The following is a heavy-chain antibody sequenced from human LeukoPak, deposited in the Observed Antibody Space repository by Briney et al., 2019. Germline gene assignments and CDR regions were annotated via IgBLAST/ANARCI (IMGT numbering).Heavy chain of an antibody. Sequence: GGSLRLSCVVSGLTFYSYDMSWVRHAPGKGLEWVSSISGSDDRTYYVDSVKGRFTISRDDSKNTLFLQMNSLRAEDTAVYYCAKEWGDYWGQGTLVTVSS. CDR2: ISGSDDRT. CDR1: GLTFYSYD. J-gene: IGHJ4*02. D-gene: IGHD3-16*01. V-gene: IGHV3-23*01. CDR3: AKEWGDY.